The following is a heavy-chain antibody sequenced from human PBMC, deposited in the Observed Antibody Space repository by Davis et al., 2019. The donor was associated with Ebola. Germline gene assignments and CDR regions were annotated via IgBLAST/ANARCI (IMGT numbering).Heavy chain of an antibody. CDR3: ARGVGVLVLMVYAIDY. Sequence: AASVKVSCKASGYTFTNYGITWVRQAPGQGLEWMGWINPHNGNTNYAQNVQGRVIMTSDTATTTAYMELSRLRSDDTAVYYCARGVGVLVLMVYAIDYWGQETLVTVSS. CDR1: GYTFTNYG. D-gene: IGHD2-8*01. CDR2: INPHNGNT. J-gene: IGHJ4*02. V-gene: IGHV1-18*04.